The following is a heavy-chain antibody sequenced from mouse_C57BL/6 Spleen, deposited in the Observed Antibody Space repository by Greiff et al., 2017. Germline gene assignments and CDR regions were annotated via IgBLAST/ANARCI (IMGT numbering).Heavy chain of an antibody. J-gene: IGHJ4*01. CDR2: ISNGGGST. D-gene: IGHD2-3*01. Sequence: EVKLMESGGGLVQPGGSLKLSCAASGFTFSDYYMYWVRQTPEKKLVWVAYISNGGGSTYYPDTVKGRFTISRDNAKNTLYLQMSRLKSEDTAMYYCARDGYFSRDYWGQGTSVTVSS. CDR3: ARDGYFSRDY. CDR1: GFTFSDYY. V-gene: IGHV5-12*01.